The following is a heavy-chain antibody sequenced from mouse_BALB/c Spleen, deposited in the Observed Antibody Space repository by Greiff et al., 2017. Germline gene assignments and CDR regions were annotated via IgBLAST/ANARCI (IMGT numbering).Heavy chain of an antibody. V-gene: IGHV7-3*02. J-gene: IGHJ2*01. Sequence: DVQLVESGGGLVQPGGSLRLSCATSGFTFTDYYMSWVRQPPGKALEWLGFIRNKANGYTTEYSASVKGRFTISRDNSQSILYLQMNTLRAEDSATYYCARDNYGLFDYWGQGTTLTVSS. CDR3: ARDNYGLFDY. CDR2: IRNKANGYTT. CDR1: GFTFTDYY. D-gene: IGHD1-1*01.